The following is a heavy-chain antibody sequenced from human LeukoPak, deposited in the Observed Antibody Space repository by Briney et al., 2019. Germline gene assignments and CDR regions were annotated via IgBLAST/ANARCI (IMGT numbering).Heavy chain of an antibody. CDR3: ARDRLEIKYFDL. D-gene: IGHD1-1*01. Sequence: GRSLRLSCAASGFTFRNFGMHWVRQGPGKGLEWVAVIYYDGGKKYYADSVKGRFTISRDNSKNTLYLQLNSLRAEDTAVYYCARDRLEIKYFDLWGRGTPVTVSS. CDR2: IYYDGGKK. J-gene: IGHJ2*01. CDR1: GFTFRNFG. V-gene: IGHV3-33*01.